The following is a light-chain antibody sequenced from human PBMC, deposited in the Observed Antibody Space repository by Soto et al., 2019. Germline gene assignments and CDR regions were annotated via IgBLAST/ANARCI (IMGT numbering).Light chain of an antibody. Sequence: EIVMTQSPATLSVSPGERATLSCRASQSVNNNLAWYQQKPGQAPRRLIYGASARATGIPASFSGSGSGTEFTLTISSLQSEDFAVYYCQQYNNWPLTFGGGTKVEIK. CDR3: QQYNNWPLT. V-gene: IGKV3-15*01. CDR2: GAS. J-gene: IGKJ4*01. CDR1: QSVNNN.